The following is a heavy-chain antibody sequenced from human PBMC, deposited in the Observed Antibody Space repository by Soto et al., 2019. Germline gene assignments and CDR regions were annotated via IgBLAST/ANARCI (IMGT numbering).Heavy chain of an antibody. J-gene: IGHJ4*02. D-gene: IGHD3-22*01. CDR3: ATDLDSSGYVLFDY. CDR2: FDPEDGET. V-gene: IGHV1-24*01. Sequence: QVQLVQSGAEVKKPGASVKVSCKVSGYTLTELSMHWVRQAPGKGLEWMGGFDPEDGETIYAQKFQVRVTMTEDTATDTAYMELSRLRSEDTAVYYCATDLDSSGYVLFDYWGQGTLVTVSS. CDR1: GYTLTELS.